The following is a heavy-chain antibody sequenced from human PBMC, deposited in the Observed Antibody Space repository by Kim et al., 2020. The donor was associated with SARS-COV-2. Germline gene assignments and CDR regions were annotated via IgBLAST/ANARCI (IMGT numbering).Heavy chain of an antibody. CDR2: INHSGST. CDR3: ARGGAPPGVPAAVNWFDP. D-gene: IGHD2-2*01. Sequence: SETLSLTCAVYGGSFSGYYWSWIRQPPGKGLEWIGEINHSGSTNYNPSLKSRVTISVDTSKNQFSLKLSSVTAADTAVYYCARGGAPPGVPAAVNWFDPWGQGTLVTVSS. V-gene: IGHV4-34*01. CDR1: GGSFSGYY. J-gene: IGHJ5*02.